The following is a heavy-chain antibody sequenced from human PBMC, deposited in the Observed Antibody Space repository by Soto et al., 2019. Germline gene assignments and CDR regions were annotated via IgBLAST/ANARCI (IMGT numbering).Heavy chain of an antibody. CDR2: ISSSSSTI. V-gene: IGHV3-48*01. D-gene: IGHD3-10*01. Sequence: EVQLVESGGGLVQPGGSLRLSCAASGFTFSSYSMNWVRQAPGKGLEWVSYISSSSSTIYYADSVKGRFTISRDNAKNSLYLQMSSLRAEDTAVYYCARDTISGAFDIWGQGTMVTVSS. CDR1: GFTFSSYS. J-gene: IGHJ3*02. CDR3: ARDTISGAFDI.